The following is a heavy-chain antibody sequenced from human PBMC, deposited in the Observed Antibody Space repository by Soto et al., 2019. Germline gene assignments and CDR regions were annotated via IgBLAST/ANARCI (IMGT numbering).Heavy chain of an antibody. D-gene: IGHD3-16*01. CDR2: IYPTGKT. J-gene: IGHJ6*02. CDR3: ARAPPGPAPRWGV. CDR1: VGSISSGGYA. Sequence: SETLSLTCTISVGSISSGGYAWSWIRQTPGKGLEWIGYIYPTGKTYYNPSLMNRATLSIDTSQNQFPLQLTSVTAADTAVYFCARAPPGPAPRWGVWGQGTTVTVSS. V-gene: IGHV4-30-2*01.